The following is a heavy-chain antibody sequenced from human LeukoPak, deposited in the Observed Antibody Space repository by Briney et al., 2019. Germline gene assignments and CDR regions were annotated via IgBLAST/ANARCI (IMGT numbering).Heavy chain of an antibody. CDR2: IKQDGSEK. CDR3: ASGLELDY. V-gene: IGHV3-7*03. J-gene: IGHJ4*02. Sequence: PSETLSLTCDVSGGSISSTYWWTWVRQAPGKGLEWVANIKQDGSEKNYVDSVKGRFTISRDNAKNSLYLQMNSLRAEDTAVYYCASGLELDYWGQGTLVTVSS. CDR1: GGSISSTYW.